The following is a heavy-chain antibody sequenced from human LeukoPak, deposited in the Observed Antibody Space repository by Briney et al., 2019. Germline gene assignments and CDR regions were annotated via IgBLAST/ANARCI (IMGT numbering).Heavy chain of an antibody. CDR3: ATAVI. J-gene: IGHJ3*02. CDR1: GFTFSSYE. Sequence: PGGSLRLSCEASGFTFSSYEMNWFRQPPGKGLEWVSYVSKSGGTMKNADSVKGRFTVSRDNAKNSLYLQMDSLPGEDTAVYYCATAVIRGRGTMVTVSS. CDR2: VSKSGGTM. V-gene: IGHV3-48*03.